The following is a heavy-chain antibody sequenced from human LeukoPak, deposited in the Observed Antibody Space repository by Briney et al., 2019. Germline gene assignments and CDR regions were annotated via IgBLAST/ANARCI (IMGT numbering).Heavy chain of an antibody. J-gene: IGHJ6*03. CDR1: GFTFSSYS. CDR3: ARAPYRIVVVPAATYYMDV. Sequence: GGSLRLSCAASGFTFSSYSMNWVRQAPGKGLEWVSSISSSSSYIYYADSVKGRLTISRDNAKNSLYLQMNSLRAEDTAVYYCARAPYRIVVVPAATYYMDVWGKGTTVTVSS. CDR2: ISSSSSYI. V-gene: IGHV3-21*01. D-gene: IGHD2-2*01.